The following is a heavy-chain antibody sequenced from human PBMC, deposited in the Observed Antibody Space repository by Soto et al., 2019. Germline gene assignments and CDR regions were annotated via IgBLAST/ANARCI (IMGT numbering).Heavy chain of an antibody. V-gene: IGHV4-59*08. CDR1: GGSISSYY. CDR2: IYYSGST. D-gene: IGHD4-17*01. CDR3: ARRYGCTRDY. J-gene: IGHJ4*02. Sequence: SETLSLTCTVSGGSISSYYWSWIRQPPGKGLEWIGYIYYSGSTNYNPPLKSRVTISVDTSKNQFSLKLSSVTAADTAVYYCARRYGCTRDYWGQGTLVNVSS.